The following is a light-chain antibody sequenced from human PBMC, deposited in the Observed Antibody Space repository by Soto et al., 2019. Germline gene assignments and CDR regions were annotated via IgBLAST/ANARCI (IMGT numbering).Light chain of an antibody. CDR3: QQRKVWPPIT. Sequence: IVMTQRAATLYVSHRYRFTLSCRASQSIHTSLAWYQQKPGQPPRLVIYDASLRANGVPARFGGSGSGTDFTLTINGLEPEDFAVYYCQQRKVWPPITFGQGIRLEIK. V-gene: IGKV3-11*01. CDR2: DAS. J-gene: IGKJ5*01. CDR1: QSIHTS.